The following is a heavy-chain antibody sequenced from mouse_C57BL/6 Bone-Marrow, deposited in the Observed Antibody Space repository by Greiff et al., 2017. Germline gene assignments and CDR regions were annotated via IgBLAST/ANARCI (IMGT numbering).Heavy chain of an antibody. Sequence: QVQLQQPGAELVKPGASVKLSCKASGYTFTSYWMHWVKQRPGQGLEWIGMIHPNSGSTNYNEKFKSKATLTVDKSSSTAYMQLSSLTSEDSAVYYCAIYYDCGAWFAYWGQGTLVTVSA. V-gene: IGHV1-64*01. CDR3: AIYYDCGAWFAY. CDR2: IHPNSGST. CDR1: GYTFTSYW. J-gene: IGHJ3*01. D-gene: IGHD2-4*01.